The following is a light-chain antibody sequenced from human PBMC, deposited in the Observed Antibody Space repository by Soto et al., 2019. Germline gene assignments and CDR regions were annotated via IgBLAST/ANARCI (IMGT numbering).Light chain of an antibody. J-gene: IGKJ1*01. CDR3: LQGTHWPPT. Sequence: DVVMTQSPLSLPVTLGQPASISCRSSQSLVYSNGNTYLHWFQQRPGQSPRRLIYKVSNRDSGVPERFSGRGSGTDFTLRINRVEAEDVGVYYCLQGTHWPPTFGQGTKVEI. V-gene: IGKV2-30*01. CDR1: QSLVYSNGNTY. CDR2: KVS.